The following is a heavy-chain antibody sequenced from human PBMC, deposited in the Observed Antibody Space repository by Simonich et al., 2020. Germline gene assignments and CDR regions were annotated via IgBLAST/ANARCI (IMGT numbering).Heavy chain of an antibody. CDR1: GFTFSSYS. Sequence: EVQLVESGGGLVKPGGSLRLSCAASGFTFSSYSRNWVRQAPGKGLDWVSSISSSSSYIYYANALKGRFTISRDNAKNSLYLQMNSLRAEDTAVYYCARWIAVAGTGAYGMDVWGQGTTVTVSS. D-gene: IGHD6-19*01. J-gene: IGHJ6*02. CDR2: ISSSSSYI. CDR3: ARWIAVAGTGAYGMDV. V-gene: IGHV3-21*01.